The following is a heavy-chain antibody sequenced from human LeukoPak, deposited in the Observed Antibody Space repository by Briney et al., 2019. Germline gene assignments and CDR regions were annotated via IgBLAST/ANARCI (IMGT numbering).Heavy chain of an antibody. CDR3: TRDRSRAEDD. CDR1: GFTFGGHW. J-gene: IGHJ4*02. CDR2: INQGGSDK. Sequence: GGSLRLSCAAAGFTFGGHWMSWVRQAPGEGLEWVANINQGGSDKYYVDSVKGRFTISRDNANNLLYLQMNSLRGEDTAVYYCTRDRSRAEDDWGQGTLVTVSS. V-gene: IGHV3-7*01. D-gene: IGHD1-14*01.